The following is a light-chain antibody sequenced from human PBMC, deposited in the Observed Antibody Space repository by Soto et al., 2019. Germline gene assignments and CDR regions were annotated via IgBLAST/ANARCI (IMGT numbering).Light chain of an antibody. Sequence: QSALTQSASVSGSPGQSITISCTGTSSDIGAYNSVSWYQQHPGKAPKPMISEVRTRPAGVSNRFSGSKSGNTAYLTIAGLQDEDEGDSYCSSYTGSSTPYVFGTGTKVTVL. J-gene: IGLJ1*01. CDR2: EVR. V-gene: IGLV2-14*01. CDR3: SSYTGSSTPYV. CDR1: SSDIGAYNS.